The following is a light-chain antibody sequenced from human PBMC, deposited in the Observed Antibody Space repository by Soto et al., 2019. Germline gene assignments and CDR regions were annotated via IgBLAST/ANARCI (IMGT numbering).Light chain of an antibody. CDR1: QSVSSSSY. CDR3: RECGSSPADT. Sequence: EIVLTQSPGTLSLSPGERATLSCRASQSVSSSSYLAWYQQKPGQAPRLLIYGASSRATGIPDRFSGSGSATDFSLTIGRLEPEGFAVYWGRECGSSPADTVGRGTKLEIK. CDR2: GAS. V-gene: IGKV3-20*01. J-gene: IGKJ2*01.